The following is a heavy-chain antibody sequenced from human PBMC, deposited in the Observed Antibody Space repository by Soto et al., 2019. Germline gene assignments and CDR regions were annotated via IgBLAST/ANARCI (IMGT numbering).Heavy chain of an antibody. CDR3: VRDFRGAVAGSEFDH. V-gene: IGHV3-74*01. CDR2: INGNADNS. D-gene: IGHD6-19*01. CDR1: GFSFVSYW. J-gene: IGHJ4*02. Sequence: SLILSCAASGFSFVSYWMHWVRQVPGEGLAWVSRINGNADNSDYADSVKGRFTISRDNAMNRLYLQMDSLRADDTGVYYCVRDFRGAVAGSEFDHWGQGTMVTVYS.